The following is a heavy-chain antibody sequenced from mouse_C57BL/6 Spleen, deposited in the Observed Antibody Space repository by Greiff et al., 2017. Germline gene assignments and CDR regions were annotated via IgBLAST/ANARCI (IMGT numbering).Heavy chain of an antibody. CDR1: GFTFTDYY. CDR2: IRNKANGYTT. J-gene: IGHJ4*01. V-gene: IGHV7-3*01. CDR3: ARLLRHYAMDY. Sequence: VKLVESGGGLVQPGGSLSLSCAASGFTFTDYYMSWVRQPPGKALEWLGFIRNKANGYTTEYSASVKGRFTISRDNSQSILYLQMNALRAEDSATYYCARLLRHYAMDYWGQGTSVTVSS. D-gene: IGHD1-1*01.